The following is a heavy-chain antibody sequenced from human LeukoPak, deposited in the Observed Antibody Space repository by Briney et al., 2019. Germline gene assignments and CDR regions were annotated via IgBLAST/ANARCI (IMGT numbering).Heavy chain of an antibody. CDR3: ARDQVGLLWFGEFPNGPPHAFDI. CDR2: IYYSGST. CDR1: GGSISSSSYY. V-gene: IGHV4-39*07. Sequence: SETLSLTCTVSGGSISSSSYYWGWIRQPPGKGLEWIGSIYYSGSTYYNPSLKSRVTISVDTSKNQFSLKLSSVTAADTAVYYCARDQVGLLWFGEFPNGPPHAFDIWGQGTMVTVSS. D-gene: IGHD3-10*01. J-gene: IGHJ3*02.